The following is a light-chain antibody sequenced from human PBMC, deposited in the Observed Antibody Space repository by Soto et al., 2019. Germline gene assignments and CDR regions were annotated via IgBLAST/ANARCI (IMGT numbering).Light chain of an antibody. J-gene: IGKJ1*01. CDR2: AAS. CDR1: QDISNF. Sequence: DIQMTQSPSSLSASVGDRVTIICRASQDISNFLAWYQQKPGKAPKLLIYAASTLQSGVPSRFSGSGSETNFTLTISSLQPEDVATYYCQKYNSAPWTFGQGTKVDIK. V-gene: IGKV1-27*01. CDR3: QKYNSAPWT.